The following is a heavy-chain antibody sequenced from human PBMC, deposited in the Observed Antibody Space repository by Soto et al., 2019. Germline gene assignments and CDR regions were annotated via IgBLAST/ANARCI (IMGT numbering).Heavy chain of an antibody. J-gene: IGHJ4*02. V-gene: IGHV1-18*01. D-gene: IGHD2-15*01. CDR2: ISAYNGNT. CDR3: VVAAPPYYFDY. Sequence: QVQLVQSGAEVKKPGASVKVSCKASGYTFTSYGISWVRQAPGQGLEWMGWISAYNGNTNYAQKLQGRVTMTTDTSTSTAHMELRSLRSDDTAGYYGVVAAPPYYFDYWGQGTLVTVSS. CDR1: GYTFTSYG.